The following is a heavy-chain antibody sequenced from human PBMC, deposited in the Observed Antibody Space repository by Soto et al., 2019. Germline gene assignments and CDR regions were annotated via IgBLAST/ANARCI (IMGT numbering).Heavy chain of an antibody. CDR3: ARAPKPYYYYGMDV. V-gene: IGHV4-30-4*01. J-gene: IGHJ6*02. CDR2: IFYRGAT. Sequence: SETLSLTCTVSGDSISNGDSYWSWIRQPPGKGLEWIGFIFYRGATYYNPSLKSRVTISVDASKNHFSLSLSSVTAADTAVYYCARAPKPYYYYGMDVWGQGTTVTVSS. CDR1: GDSISNGDSY.